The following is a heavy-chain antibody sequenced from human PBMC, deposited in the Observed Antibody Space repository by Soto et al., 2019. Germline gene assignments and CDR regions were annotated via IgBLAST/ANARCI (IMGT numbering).Heavy chain of an antibody. D-gene: IGHD3-22*01. CDR3: ARGDYYDTSGPFSDAFDI. CDR2: IKPDGSEK. CDR1: GFTFTNYW. Sequence: GGSLRLSCAASGFTFTNYWMSWVRQAPGKGLEWVANIKPDGSEKFYVDSLKGRFTMSRDNAKNSLYLQMNGLRADDTAVYYCARGDYYDTSGPFSDAFDIWGQGTMVTVSS. J-gene: IGHJ3*02. V-gene: IGHV3-7*04.